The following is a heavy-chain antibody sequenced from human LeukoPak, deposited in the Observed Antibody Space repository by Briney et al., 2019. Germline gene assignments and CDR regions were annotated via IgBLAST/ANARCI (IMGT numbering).Heavy chain of an antibody. CDR3: ASKGMVVTAIAFDY. CDR2: IYHSGST. Sequence: SETLSLTCTASGYSISSGYYWGWIRQPPGKGLEWIGSIYHSGSTYYNPSLKSRVTISVDTSKNQFSLKLSSVTAADTAVYYCASKGMVVTAIAFDYWGQGTLVTVSS. V-gene: IGHV4-38-2*02. J-gene: IGHJ4*02. D-gene: IGHD2-21*02. CDR1: GYSISSGYY.